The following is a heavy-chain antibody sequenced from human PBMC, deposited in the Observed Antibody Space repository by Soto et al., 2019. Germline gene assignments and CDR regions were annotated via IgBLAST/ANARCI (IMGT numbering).Heavy chain of an antibody. J-gene: IGHJ6*02. V-gene: IGHV1-69*01. CDR3: ATATISPVSATLYHYGMDV. CDR2: IMPVFHTT. Sequence: QVQLVQSGAEVKKPGSSVKVSCQASGGTSNNFAFTWVRQAPGQGLEWLGGIMPVFHTTNIAQTFQDRITVIADDFTNTVYMEMTSLRFDDTAVYYCATATISPVSATLYHYGMDVWGQGTTVTVSS. CDR1: GGTSNNFA. D-gene: IGHD6-25*01.